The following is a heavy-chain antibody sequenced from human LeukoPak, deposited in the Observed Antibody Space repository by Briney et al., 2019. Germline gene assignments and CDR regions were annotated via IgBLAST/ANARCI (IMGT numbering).Heavy chain of an antibody. CDR2: IYYSGST. CDR1: GGSISSGGYS. D-gene: IGHD6-13*01. CDR3: ARGPYSSIGDY. J-gene: IGHJ4*02. Sequence: SETLSVTCTVSGGSISSGGYSWSWIRQQPGKGLEWIGYIYYSGSTYYNPSLKSRVTISVDTSKNQFSLKLSSVTAADTAVYYCARGPYSSIGDYWGQGTLVTVSS. V-gene: IGHV4-31*03.